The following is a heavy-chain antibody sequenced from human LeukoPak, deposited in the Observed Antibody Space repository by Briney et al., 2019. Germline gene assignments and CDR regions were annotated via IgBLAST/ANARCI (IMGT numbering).Heavy chain of an antibody. CDR2: ISSSSGYT. J-gene: IGHJ4*02. CDR1: GFTFSDCY. V-gene: IGHV3-11*05. D-gene: IGHD6-19*01. CDR3: ARGRGSGWYVDY. Sequence: GGSLRLSCAASGFTFSDCYMTWIRQAPGKGLEWVSYISSSSGYTNYADSVKGRFTISRDNAKNSLYLQLNSLRAEDTALYYCARGRGSGWYVDYWGQGTLVTVSS.